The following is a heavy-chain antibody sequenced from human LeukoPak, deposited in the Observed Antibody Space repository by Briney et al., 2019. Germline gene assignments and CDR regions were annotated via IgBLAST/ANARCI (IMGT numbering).Heavy chain of an antibody. J-gene: IGHJ4*02. D-gene: IGHD6-6*01. CDR2: IYPGDSDT. V-gene: IGHV5-51*01. CDR1: GYSFTTYW. CDR3: ASGVSSSYFEH. Sequence: GESLKISCKGSGYSFTTYWIGWVRQMPGKGLEWMGIIYPGDSDTRYSPSFQGQVTISVDQSISTAYLQWSSLKASDTAMYYCASGVSSSYFEHWGQGTLVTVSS.